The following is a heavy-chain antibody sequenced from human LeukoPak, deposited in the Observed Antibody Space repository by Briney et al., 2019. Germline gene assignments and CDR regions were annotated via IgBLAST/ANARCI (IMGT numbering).Heavy chain of an antibody. CDR2: MISIFGTA. V-gene: IGHV1-69*05. CDR3: ARGLRIAAAGNLFVSGNYYYYMHV. CDR1: GGTFSSYV. D-gene: IGHD6-13*01. J-gene: IGHJ6*03. Sequence: ASVNVSCKASGGTFSSYVISWVRQAPGQGLEWMGGMISIFGTAIYAHKFQGRVTITTDESTSTAYMELSSLRSEDTAVYYCARGLRIAAAGNLFVSGNYYYYMHVWPKGTTVTVSS.